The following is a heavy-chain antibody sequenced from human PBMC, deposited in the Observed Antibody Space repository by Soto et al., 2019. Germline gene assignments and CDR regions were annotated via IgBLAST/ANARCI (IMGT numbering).Heavy chain of an antibody. D-gene: IGHD3-10*01. CDR1: GGSFSGYY. CDR2: INHSGST. CDR3: ARGSDRIMVRGARRGYYFDY. J-gene: IGHJ4*02. Sequence: QVQLQQWGAGLLKPSETLSLTCAVYGGSFSGYYWSWIRQPPGKGLEWIGEINHSGSTNYNPSLKSRVTISVDTSKNQFSLKLSSVTAADTAVYYCARGSDRIMVRGARRGYYFDYWGQGTLVTVSS. V-gene: IGHV4-34*01.